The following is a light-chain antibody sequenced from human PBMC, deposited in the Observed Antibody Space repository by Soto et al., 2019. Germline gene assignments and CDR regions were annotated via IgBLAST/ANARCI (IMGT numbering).Light chain of an antibody. J-gene: IGKJ1*01. CDR2: GVS. Sequence: VFSQSPVTLSLTPGERDTLSCRASQSVSSSYLAWYQQKPGQAPRLLIYGVSTRATGISARFSGGGSVTEFTLTISRLEPEDFAVYYCQQYGSSTKTFGEGTKVDIK. CDR3: QQYGSSTKT. V-gene: IGKV3-20*01. CDR1: QSVSSSY.